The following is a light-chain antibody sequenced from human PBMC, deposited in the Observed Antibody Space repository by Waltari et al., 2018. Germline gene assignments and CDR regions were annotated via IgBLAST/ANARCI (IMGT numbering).Light chain of an antibody. V-gene: IGLV3-1*01. CDR2: QDS. CDR3: QLWDSSTAWV. CDR1: KLGREN. Sequence: SYELTMPPSVSVSPRQPASITCSGTKLGRENVCWCQPKPGQSPVLVIYQDSKRPSGIPERFSGSNSGNTATLTISGTQAMDEADYYCQLWDSSTAWVFGGGTKLTV. J-gene: IGLJ3*02.